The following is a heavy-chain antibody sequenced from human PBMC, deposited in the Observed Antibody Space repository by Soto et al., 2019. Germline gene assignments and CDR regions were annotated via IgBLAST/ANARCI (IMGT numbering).Heavy chain of an antibody. J-gene: IGHJ4*02. CDR3: AAKGAIGGSYYDFDY. V-gene: IGHV1-58*01. D-gene: IGHD1-26*01. Sequence: SVKVSCKASGFTFTSSAVQWVRQARGQRLEWIGWIVVGSGNTNYAQKFQERVTITRDMSTSTAYMVLSSLRSEDTAVYYCAAKGAIGGSYYDFDYWGQGTLVTVSS. CDR2: IVVGSGNT. CDR1: GFTFTSSA.